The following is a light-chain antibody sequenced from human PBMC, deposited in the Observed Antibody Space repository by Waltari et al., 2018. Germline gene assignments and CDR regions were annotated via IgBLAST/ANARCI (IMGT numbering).Light chain of an antibody. CDR2: EVN. Sequence: QSALTQPASVSGSPGQSITISCTGTSSDVGAYNYVSWYQQTPGKAPKLMIYEVNNRPSGCPHRFSGSQSGNTASLTISGLQAEDDADYYCSSYTGSSTIYVFGTGTKVTVL. V-gene: IGLV2-14*01. CDR3: SSYTGSSTIYV. CDR1: SSDVGAYNY. J-gene: IGLJ1*01.